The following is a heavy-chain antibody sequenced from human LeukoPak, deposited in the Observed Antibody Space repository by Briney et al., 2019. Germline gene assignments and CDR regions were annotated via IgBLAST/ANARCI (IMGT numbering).Heavy chain of an antibody. CDR2: ISSSSSYI. D-gene: IGHD6-13*01. CDR3: AREEIAAAAFDY. J-gene: IGHJ4*02. CDR1: GGSFSGYY. Sequence: ETLSLTCAVYGGSFSGYYWSWIRQPPGKGLEWVSSISSSSSYIYYADSVKGRFTISRDNAKNSLYLQMNSLRAEDTAVYYCAREEIAAAAFDYWGQGTLVTVSS. V-gene: IGHV3-21*01.